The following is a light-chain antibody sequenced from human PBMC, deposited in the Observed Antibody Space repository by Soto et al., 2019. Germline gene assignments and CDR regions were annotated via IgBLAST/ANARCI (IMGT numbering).Light chain of an antibody. J-gene: IGKJ5*01. CDR2: GAS. CDR3: QQYNNCPPIN. CDR1: QRVGGN. V-gene: IGKV3-15*01. Sequence: EFVLTQSPATLSVSPGERATLSGRASQRVGGNFAWYQQKPAQAPRLLIYGASTSTTGIPATFRGSGSWTAFTTTISSLQAEDDAVYYCQQYNNCPPINFGQGTRLEIK.